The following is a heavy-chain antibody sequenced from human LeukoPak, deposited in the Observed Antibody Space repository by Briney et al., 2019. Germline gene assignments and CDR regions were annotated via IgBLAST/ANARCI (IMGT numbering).Heavy chain of an antibody. Sequence: SETLSLTCSVSGGSISSSSKYWGWIRQPPGKGLEWIGSIYYSGDTNYNPSLRSRVTISVDTSKNQFSLKLTSVTAADTAVYYCARSSAAAGPTHNWFGPWGQGTLVTVPS. V-gene: IGHV4-39*01. CDR2: IYYSGDT. CDR3: ARSSAAAGPTHNWFGP. CDR1: GGSISSSSKY. J-gene: IGHJ5*02. D-gene: IGHD6-13*01.